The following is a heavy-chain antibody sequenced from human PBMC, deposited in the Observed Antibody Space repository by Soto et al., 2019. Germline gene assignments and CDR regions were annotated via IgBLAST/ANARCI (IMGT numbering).Heavy chain of an antibody. V-gene: IGHV3-21*01. CDR2: ISSSSTYI. CDR1: GFTFSTYS. CDR3: ARVAGTDMVIYMDV. D-gene: IGHD5-18*01. J-gene: IGHJ6*03. Sequence: EVQLVESGGGLVKPGGSLRLSCAASGFTFSTYSMNWVRQAPGKGLEWVSSISSSSTYIYYADSVKARFTNSRDNAKKSLYLQMNSLRAEDTAVYYCARVAGTDMVIYMDVWGKGTTVTVSS.